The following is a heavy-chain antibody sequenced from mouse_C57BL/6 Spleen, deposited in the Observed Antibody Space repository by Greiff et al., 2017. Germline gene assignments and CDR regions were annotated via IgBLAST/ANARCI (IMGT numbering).Heavy chain of an antibody. D-gene: IGHD3-3*01. CDR1: GYTFTSYW. V-gene: IGHV1-69*01. Sequence: QVQLQQPGAELVMPGASVKLSCKASGYTFTSYWMHWVKQRPGQGLEWIGEIDPSDSYTNYNQKFKGKYTLTVDKSSSTAYMQLSSLTSEDSAVYYCARGLGYFDYWGQGTTLTVSS. CDR2: IDPSDSYT. CDR3: ARGLGYFDY. J-gene: IGHJ2*01.